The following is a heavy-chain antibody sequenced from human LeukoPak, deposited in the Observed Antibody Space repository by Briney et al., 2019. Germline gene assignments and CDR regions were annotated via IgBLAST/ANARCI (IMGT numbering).Heavy chain of an antibody. Sequence: SQTLSLTCTVSGGTISSGSYYWNWIRQPPGKGLEWIGTIYYSGSTYYNPSLKSRVTMSVDTSKNQFSLKLSSVTAADTAVFYCARYSGSYYERRTFDYWGQGTLVTVSS. CDR1: GGTISSGSYY. CDR3: ARYSGSYYERRTFDY. V-gene: IGHV4-39*07. CDR2: IYYSGST. J-gene: IGHJ4*02. D-gene: IGHD1-26*01.